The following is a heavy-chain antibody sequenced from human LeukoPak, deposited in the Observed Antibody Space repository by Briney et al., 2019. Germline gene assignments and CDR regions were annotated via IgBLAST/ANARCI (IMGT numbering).Heavy chain of an antibody. CDR1: AYTFSGYY. D-gene: IGHD7-27*01. V-gene: IGHV1-2*02. J-gene: IGHJ1*01. CDR2: INPNSGGT. Sequence: ASVKVSCKASAYTFSGYYVHWVRHAPGQGLEWMGCINPNSGGTKDAQKIQGSVTMTRDTSISTASMEVSRLRSDDTAVYYCARDHDLTGTYEYLKDWGQGTLVSVTS. CDR3: ARDHDLTGTYEYLKD.